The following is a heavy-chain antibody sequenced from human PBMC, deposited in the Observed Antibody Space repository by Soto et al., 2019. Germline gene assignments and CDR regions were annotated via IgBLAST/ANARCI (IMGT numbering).Heavy chain of an antibody. CDR2: IYYSGST. J-gene: IGHJ6*02. Sequence: QVQLQESGPGLVKPSQTLSLTCTVSGGSISSGGYYWSWIRQHPGKGLEWIGYIYYSGSTYYNPSLQSRVTISVDRSKNQFSLKLRSVTAAETAVYYCARAEPSYYYGMDVWGQGTTVTVSS. D-gene: IGHD1-1*01. V-gene: IGHV4-31*03. CDR1: GGSISSGGYY. CDR3: ARAEPSYYYGMDV.